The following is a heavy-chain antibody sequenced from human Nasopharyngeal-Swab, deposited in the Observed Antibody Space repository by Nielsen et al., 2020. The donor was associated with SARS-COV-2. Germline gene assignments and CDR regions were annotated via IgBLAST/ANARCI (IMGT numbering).Heavy chain of an antibody. D-gene: IGHD3-16*01. CDR2: IIPIFGTA. J-gene: IGHJ6*02. CDR3: ARLMTTIGDYYYGMDV. CDR1: GGTFSSYA. V-gene: IGHV1-69*13. Sequence: SVKVSCKASGGTFSSYAISWVRQAPGQGLEWMGGIIPIFGTANYARKFQGRVTITADESTSTAYMELSSLRSEDTAVYYCARLMTTIGDYYYGMDVWGQGTTVTVSS.